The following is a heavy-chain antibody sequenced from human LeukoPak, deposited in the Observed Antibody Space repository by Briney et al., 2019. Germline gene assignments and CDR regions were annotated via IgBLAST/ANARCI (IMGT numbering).Heavy chain of an antibody. CDR1: GGSITTTY. CDR2: IHYSGST. CDR3: AMYDYSGWHYFTY. V-gene: IGHV4-59*01. J-gene: IGHJ4*02. D-gene: IGHD3-22*01. Sequence: SATLSLTCTVSGGSITTTYSGWIRQPPGKGLELIGYIHYSGSTDYNPSLQSRVTMSIDTSKNQFSLNLSSVTAADTAVYYCAMYDYSGWHYFTYWGQGTLVTVSS.